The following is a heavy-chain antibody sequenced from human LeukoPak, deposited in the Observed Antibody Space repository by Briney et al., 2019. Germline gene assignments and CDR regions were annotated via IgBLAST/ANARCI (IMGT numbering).Heavy chain of an antibody. D-gene: IGHD6-13*01. CDR1: GASISFYY. CDR3: ALDSSGWSDDSFDI. V-gene: IGHV4-59*01. J-gene: IGHJ3*02. CDR2: IHYSGST. Sequence: PSETLSLTCTVSGASISFYYWSWIRRPPGKGLEWIGYIHYSGSTNYNPSLKSRVTMSIDTSKNHFSLNLNSVTAADTAIYYCALDSSGWSDDSFDIWGQGTMVTVSS.